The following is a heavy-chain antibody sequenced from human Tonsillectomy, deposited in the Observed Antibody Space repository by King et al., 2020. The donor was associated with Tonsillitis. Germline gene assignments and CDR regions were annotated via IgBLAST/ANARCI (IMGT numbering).Heavy chain of an antibody. V-gene: IGHV1-8*02. CDR2: MNPNSGNT. Sequence: VQLVESGAEVKKPGASVKVSCKASGYTFTSYDINWVRQATGQGLEWMGWMNPNSGNTGYAQKFQGRVTMTRNTSISTAYMELSSLRSEDTAVYYCASEPADSSGYSAGGMDVWGQGTTVTVSS. CDR1: GYTFTSYD. D-gene: IGHD3-22*01. J-gene: IGHJ6*02. CDR3: ASEPADSSGYSAGGMDV.